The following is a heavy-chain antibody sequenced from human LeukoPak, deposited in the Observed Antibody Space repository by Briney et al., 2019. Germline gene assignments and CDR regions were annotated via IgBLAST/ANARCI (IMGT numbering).Heavy chain of an antibody. V-gene: IGHV1-2*02. CDR1: GYTFTGYY. CDR3: ARDVVPAASWFDP. D-gene: IGHD2-2*01. CDR2: INPNSGGT. Sequence: ASVKVSCKASGYTFTGYYMHWVRQAPGQGLEWTGWINPNSGGTNYAQKFQGRVTMTRDTSISTAYMELSRLRSDDTAVYYCARDVVPAASWFDPWGQGTLVTVSS. J-gene: IGHJ5*02.